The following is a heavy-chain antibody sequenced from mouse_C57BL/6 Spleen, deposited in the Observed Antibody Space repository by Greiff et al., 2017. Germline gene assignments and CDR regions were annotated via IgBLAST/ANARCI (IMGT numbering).Heavy chain of an antibody. CDR2: ISSGSSTI. J-gene: IGHJ1*03. D-gene: IGHD1-1*01. CDR1: GFTFSDYG. V-gene: IGHV5-17*01. Sequence: VQLKESGGGLVKPGGSLKLSCAASGFTFSDYGMHWVRQAPEKGLEWVAYISSGSSTIYYADTVKGRFTISRDNAKNTLFLQMTSLRSEDTAMYYCARGRGSSGYWYFDVWGTGTTVTVSS. CDR3: ARGRGSSGYWYFDV.